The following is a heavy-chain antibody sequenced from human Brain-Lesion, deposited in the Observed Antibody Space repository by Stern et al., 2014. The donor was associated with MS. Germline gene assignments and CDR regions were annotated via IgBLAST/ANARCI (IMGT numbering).Heavy chain of an antibody. CDR3: ATLSPGAGGNYYRHFDY. Sequence: QVQLVQSGAELKKPGASVKVSCKVSGYTLTELSMHWVRQAPRKGLEWMGGFGPEDGETIYAQKFQGRVTMTEDTSTDTAYMELSSLRSEDTAVYYCATLSPGAGGNYYRHFDYWGQGTLVTVSS. J-gene: IGHJ4*02. CDR1: GYTLTELS. CDR2: FGPEDGET. V-gene: IGHV1-24*01. D-gene: IGHD1-26*01.